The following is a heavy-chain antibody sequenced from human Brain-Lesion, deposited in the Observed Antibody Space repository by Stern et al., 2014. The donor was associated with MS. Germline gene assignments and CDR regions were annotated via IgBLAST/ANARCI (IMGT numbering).Heavy chain of an antibody. J-gene: IGHJ4*02. CDR3: ARHDSVPRPSQLYSARDRGPGYFDY. CDR1: GGSISSSTYY. CDR2: IYYSGFT. V-gene: IGHV4-39*01. Sequence: VQLVESGPGLVKPSETLSLTCTVSGGSISSSTYYWAWIRQPPGKGLEWIGNIYYSGFTYYNPSPKSRVTIFVDMSKNQFSLKLSSVTAADTAIYYCARHDSVPRPSQLYSARDRGPGYFDYWGQGTLVTVSS. D-gene: IGHD1-26*01.